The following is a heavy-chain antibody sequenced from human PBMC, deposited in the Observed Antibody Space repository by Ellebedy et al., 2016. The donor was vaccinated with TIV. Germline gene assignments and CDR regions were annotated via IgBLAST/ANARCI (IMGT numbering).Heavy chain of an antibody. D-gene: IGHD4-23*01. J-gene: IGHJ6*02. Sequence: GGSLRLSCAASGFTFSSYSMNWVRQAPGKGLEWVSSISSSSSYIYYADSVKGRFTISRDNAKNSLYLQMNSLRAEDTAVYYCVRAIGGSGSYGGYYYYGMDVWGQGTTVTVSS. CDR2: ISSSSSYI. CDR1: GFTFSSYS. V-gene: IGHV3-21*01. CDR3: VRAIGGSGSYGGYYYYGMDV.